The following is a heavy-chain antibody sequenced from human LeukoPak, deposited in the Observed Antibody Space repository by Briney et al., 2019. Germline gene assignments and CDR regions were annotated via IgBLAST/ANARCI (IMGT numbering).Heavy chain of an antibody. CDR2: IYYSGST. D-gene: IGHD3-16*01. Sequence: SDTLSLTCTVSGGSISSYYWSWIRQPPGKGLEWIGYIYYSGSTNYNPSLKSRVTISVDTSKHQFSLKLSSVTAADTAVYYCARGEQYYLDYWGQGTLVTVSS. CDR3: ARGEQYYLDY. V-gene: IGHV4-59*01. J-gene: IGHJ4*02. CDR1: GGSISSYY.